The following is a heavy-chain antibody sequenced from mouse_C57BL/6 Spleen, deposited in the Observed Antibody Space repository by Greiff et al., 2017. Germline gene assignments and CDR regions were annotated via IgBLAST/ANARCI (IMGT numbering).Heavy chain of an antibody. CDR3: ARLGYGSSSWFAY. CDR2: INPRDGST. J-gene: IGHJ3*01. V-gene: IGHV1-85*01. D-gene: IGHD1-1*01. Sequence: VQLQQSGPELVKPGASVKLSCKASGYTFTSYDINWVKQRPGQGLEWIGWINPRDGSTKYNEKFKGKATLTVDTSSSTAYMELHSLTSEDSAVYFCARLGYGSSSWFAYWGQGTLVTVSA. CDR1: GYTFTSYD.